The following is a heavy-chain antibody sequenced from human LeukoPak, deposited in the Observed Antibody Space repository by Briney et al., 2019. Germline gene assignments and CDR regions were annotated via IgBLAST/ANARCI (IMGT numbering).Heavy chain of an antibody. CDR2: IYPGDSDT. Sequence: GESLKISCKGSGYSFTSYWTGWVRQMPGKGLDWMGIIYPGDSDTRYIPSFQGQVTISADKSISTAYLQWSSLKASDTAMYYCARRGYSGYEPFDYWGQGTLVTVSS. CDR1: GYSFTSYW. V-gene: IGHV5-51*01. CDR3: ARRGYSGYEPFDY. J-gene: IGHJ4*02. D-gene: IGHD5-12*01.